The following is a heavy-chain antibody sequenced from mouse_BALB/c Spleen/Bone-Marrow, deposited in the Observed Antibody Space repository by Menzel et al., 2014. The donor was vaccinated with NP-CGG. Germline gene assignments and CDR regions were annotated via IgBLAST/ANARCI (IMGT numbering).Heavy chain of an antibody. CDR2: INCYGGST. Sequence: EAKLMESGGGLVQPGGSLKLSCAASGFAFSSYGMSWVRQTPDKRLELVATINCYGGSTYYPDIEKGRFTISRDNAKNTLYLQMGSLKSEDTAMYYCARNYYCSSDYWGQGTTLTVSS. V-gene: IGHV5-6-3*01. D-gene: IGHD1-1*01. CDR1: GFAFSSYG. J-gene: IGHJ2*01. CDR3: ARNYYCSSDY.